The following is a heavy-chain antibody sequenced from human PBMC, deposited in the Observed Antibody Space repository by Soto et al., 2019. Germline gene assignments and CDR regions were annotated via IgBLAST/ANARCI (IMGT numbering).Heavy chain of an antibody. J-gene: IGHJ4*02. Sequence: ASVKVSCKASGGTFGSYATSWVRQAPGQGLEWMGGIIPIFGTANYAQKFQGRVTITADESTSTAYMELSSLRSEDTAVYYCARDLAYYYDSSGWTNFDYWGQGTLVTVSS. V-gene: IGHV1-69*13. D-gene: IGHD3-22*01. CDR3: ARDLAYYYDSSGWTNFDY. CDR2: IIPIFGTA. CDR1: GGTFGSYA.